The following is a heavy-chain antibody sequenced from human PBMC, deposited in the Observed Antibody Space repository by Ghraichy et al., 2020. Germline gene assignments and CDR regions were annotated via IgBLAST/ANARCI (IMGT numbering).Heavy chain of an antibody. Sequence: SETLSLTCTVSGGSISSSSYYWGWIRQPPGKGLEWIGSIYYSGSTYYNPSLKSRVTISVDTSKNQFSLKLSSVTAADTAVYYCARPNCSSTSCYKPHWFDPWGQGTLVTVSS. CDR1: GGSISSSSYY. CDR2: IYYSGST. V-gene: IGHV4-39*01. J-gene: IGHJ5*02. CDR3: ARPNCSSTSCYKPHWFDP. D-gene: IGHD2-2*02.